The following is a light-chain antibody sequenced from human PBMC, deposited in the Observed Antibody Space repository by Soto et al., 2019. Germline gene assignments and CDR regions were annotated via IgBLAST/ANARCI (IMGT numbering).Light chain of an antibody. J-gene: IGLJ3*02. V-gene: IGLV2-14*01. CDR3: QSQDRSLSASV. CDR2: EVS. CDR1: SSDVGGYNF. Sequence: QSVLTQPASVSGSPGQSITISCTGTSSDVGGYNFVSWYQQHPGKAPKLMIYEVSNRPSGVSNRFSGSKSGTSASLTITGLQAEDEAEYYCQSQDRSLSASVFGGGTQLTVL.